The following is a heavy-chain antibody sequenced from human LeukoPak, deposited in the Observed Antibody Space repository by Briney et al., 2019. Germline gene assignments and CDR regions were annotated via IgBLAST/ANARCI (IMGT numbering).Heavy chain of an antibody. CDR2: ISAYNGNT. V-gene: IGHV1-18*01. Sequence: ASVKVSCKASGYTFTSYGISWVRQAPGQGLEWMGWISAYNGNTNYAQKLQGRVTMTTDTSTSTAYMGLRSLRSDDTAVYYCARDRHYCSSTSCPKYFQHWGQGTLVTVSS. CDR3: ARDRHYCSSTSCPKYFQH. CDR1: GYTFTSYG. D-gene: IGHD2-2*01. J-gene: IGHJ1*01.